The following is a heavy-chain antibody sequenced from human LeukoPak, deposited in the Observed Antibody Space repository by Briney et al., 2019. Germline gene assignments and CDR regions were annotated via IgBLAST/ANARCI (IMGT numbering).Heavy chain of an antibody. CDR1: GFTFDDYA. CDR3: AKDNRYSSGWYDY. Sequence: GRSLRLSCAASGFTFDDYAMPWVRQAPGKGLEWVSSISWNSGSIGYADSVTGRFTISRDSAKNSLYLQMNSLRVEDTALYCCAKDNRYSSGWYDYWGQGTLVTVSS. V-gene: IGHV3-9*01. J-gene: IGHJ4*02. CDR2: ISWNSGSI. D-gene: IGHD6-19*01.